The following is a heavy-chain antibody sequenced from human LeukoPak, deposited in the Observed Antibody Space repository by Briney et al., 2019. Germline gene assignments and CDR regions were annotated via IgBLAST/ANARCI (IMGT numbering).Heavy chain of an antibody. J-gene: IGHJ4*02. V-gene: IGHV3-23*01. CDR3: AKKDSRYGSGSDDY. CDR1: GFTFSSYA. D-gene: IGHD3-10*01. CDR2: ISGSGGST. Sequence: PGGSLRLSCAAAGFTFSSYAMSWVRQAPRKGLEWVSAISGSGGSTYYADSVKGRFTISRDNSKNTLYLQMNSLRAEATAVYYCAKKDSRYGSGSDDYWGQGTLVTVSS.